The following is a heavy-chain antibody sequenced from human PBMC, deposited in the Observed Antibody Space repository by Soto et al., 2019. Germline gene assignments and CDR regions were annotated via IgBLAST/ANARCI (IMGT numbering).Heavy chain of an antibody. Sequence: GGSLRLSCTASGFTFSTYEMNWVRQAPGKGLEWLSEISSGGSTIFYADSVKGRFTISRDNAKNSLYLQMNSLRVEDTAVYYCAGKGHYNWFDPWGQGTLVTVSS. CDR1: GFTFSTYE. V-gene: IGHV3-48*03. CDR3: AGKGHYNWFDP. J-gene: IGHJ5*02. CDR2: ISSGGSTI.